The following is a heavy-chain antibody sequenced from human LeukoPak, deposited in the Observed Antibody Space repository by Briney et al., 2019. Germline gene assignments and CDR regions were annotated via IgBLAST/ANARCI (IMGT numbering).Heavy chain of an antibody. D-gene: IGHD5-12*01. CDR3: ARGPSGYHNT. CDR1: GFTFSNYW. Sequence: PGGSLRLSYAASGFTFSNYWMHWVRQAPGKGLVWVSRINSDGINTSYADSVKGRFTISRDNAKNTLNLQMNSLRAEDTAVYYCARGPSGYHNTGGQGTLVTVSS. V-gene: IGHV3-74*01. J-gene: IGHJ4*02. CDR2: INSDGINT.